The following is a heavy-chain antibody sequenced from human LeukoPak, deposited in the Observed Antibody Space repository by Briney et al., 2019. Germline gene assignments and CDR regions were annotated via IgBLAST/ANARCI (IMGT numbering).Heavy chain of an antibody. Sequence: SGTLSLTCVVSGGSISSSNWWSWVRQPPEKGLEWIGEISHDGSTNYNPSLKSRVTISVDKSNNHFSLKLTSVTAADTAMYYCARGDNYVFDVWGRGTLVSVSS. CDR1: GGSISSSNW. CDR2: ISHDGST. V-gene: IGHV4-4*02. D-gene: IGHD5-24*01. CDR3: ARGDNYVFDV. J-gene: IGHJ2*01.